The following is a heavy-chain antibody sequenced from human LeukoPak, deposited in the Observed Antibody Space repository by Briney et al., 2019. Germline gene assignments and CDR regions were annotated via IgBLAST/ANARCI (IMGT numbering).Heavy chain of an antibody. CDR3: ARHSSYTSGWPLDY. J-gene: IGHJ4*02. D-gene: IGHD6-19*01. CDR2: IYLGDSDT. V-gene: IGHV5-51*01. Sequence: HGESLKISCKGSGYSFTSYWIGWVRQMPGKGLEWMGIIYLGDSDTRYSPSFQGQIIISADKSISTAYLQWSSLKASDTAIYYCARHSSYTSGWPLDYWGQGTLVTVSS. CDR1: GYSFTSYW.